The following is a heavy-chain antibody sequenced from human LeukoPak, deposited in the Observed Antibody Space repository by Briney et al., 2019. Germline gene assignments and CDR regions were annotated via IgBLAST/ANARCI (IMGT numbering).Heavy chain of an antibody. CDR3: ARQEYCSGGSCYTWFDP. Sequence: GDYLKISCKGSGYSINNYWIGWVRQMPGKGLEWMGIIYPADSDIRYSPSFQGQVTISADKSINTAYLQWSSLKASDTAMYYCARQEYCSGGSCYTWFDPWGQGTLVTVSS. V-gene: IGHV5-51*01. CDR1: GYSINNYW. CDR2: IYPADSDI. D-gene: IGHD2-15*01. J-gene: IGHJ5*02.